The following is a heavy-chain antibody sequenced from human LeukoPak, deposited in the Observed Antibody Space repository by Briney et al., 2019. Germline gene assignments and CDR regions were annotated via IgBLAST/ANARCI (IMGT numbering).Heavy chain of an antibody. Sequence: ASVKVSCKASGYTFTGYYMHWVRQAPGQGLEWMGWINPNSGDTNYAQKFQGRVTMTRDTSISTAYMELSRLRSDDTAVYYCARSYYYGSGSIYYYYMDVWGKGTTVTVSS. CDR3: ARSYYYGSGSIYYYYMDV. J-gene: IGHJ6*03. D-gene: IGHD3-10*01. CDR1: GYTFTGYY. V-gene: IGHV1-2*02. CDR2: INPNSGDT.